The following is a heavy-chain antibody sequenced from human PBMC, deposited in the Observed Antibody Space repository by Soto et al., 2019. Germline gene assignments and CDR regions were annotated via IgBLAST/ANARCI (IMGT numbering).Heavy chain of an antibody. J-gene: IGHJ5*02. D-gene: IGHD2-2*01. Sequence: GGSLRLSCAASGFTFSSYAMSWVRQAPGKGLEWVSAISGSGGSTYYADKVKGRFTISRDNSKNTLYLQMNSLRAEDTAVYYCAKDIGYCSSTSCYENWFDPWGQGTLVTVSS. CDR1: GFTFSSYA. V-gene: IGHV3-23*01. CDR3: AKDIGYCSSTSCYENWFDP. CDR2: ISGSGGST.